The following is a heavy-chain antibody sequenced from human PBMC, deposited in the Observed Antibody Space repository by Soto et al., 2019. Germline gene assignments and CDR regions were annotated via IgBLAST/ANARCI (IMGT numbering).Heavy chain of an antibody. Sequence: QVQLQESGPGLVKPSQTLSLTCTVSGGSISSGGYYWSWIRQHPGKGLEWIGYIYYSGSTYYNPSLKSRVTISVDTSKNQFSLKLRSVTAADTAVYYCARGLREVPADTNWFDPWGQGTLVTVSS. CDR1: GGSISSGGYY. V-gene: IGHV4-31*03. CDR3: ARGLREVPADTNWFDP. CDR2: IYYSGST. D-gene: IGHD2-2*01. J-gene: IGHJ5*02.